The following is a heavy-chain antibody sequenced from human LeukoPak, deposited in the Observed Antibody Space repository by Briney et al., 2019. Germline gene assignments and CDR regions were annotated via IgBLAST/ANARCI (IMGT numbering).Heavy chain of an antibody. CDR2: ISAYNGNT. V-gene: IGHV1-18*01. Sequence: ASVKVSCKASGGTFSSYAISWVRQAPGQGLEWMGWISAYNGNTNYAQKLQGRVTMTTDTSTSTAYMELRSLRSDDTAVYYCSVFYDSSGYLSYWGQGTLVTVSS. CDR1: GGTFSSYA. CDR3: SVFYDSSGYLSY. J-gene: IGHJ4*02. D-gene: IGHD3-22*01.